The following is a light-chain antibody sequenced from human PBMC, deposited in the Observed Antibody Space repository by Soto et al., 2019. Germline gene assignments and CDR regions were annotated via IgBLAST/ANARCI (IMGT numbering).Light chain of an antibody. V-gene: IGKV3-11*01. CDR1: LSVSVY. CDR3: QQYGASPWK. Sequence: VVLTHSPATPSLSPGERATLSFRTILSVSVYLDWYQQKPGQSPRLVISDASNRATGIPARFSGSGSGTDFTLTIRRREPEDIAVYHCQQYGASPWKCGQGTKVDIK. J-gene: IGKJ1*01. CDR2: DAS.